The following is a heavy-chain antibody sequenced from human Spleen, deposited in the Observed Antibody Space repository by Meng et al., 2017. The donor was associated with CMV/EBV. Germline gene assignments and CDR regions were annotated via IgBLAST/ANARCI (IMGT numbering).Heavy chain of an antibody. D-gene: IGHD7-27*01. CDR1: GYTFTSYD. Sequence: ASVKVSCKASGYTFTSYDINWVRQATGQGLEWMGWMNPKSGNTGYAQNFQGRVTMTWNTSISTAYMELSSLRPEDTAVYYCARGGANWADYYYYYGMDVRGQGTTVTVSS. V-gene: IGHV1-8*01. CDR2: MNPKSGNT. J-gene: IGHJ6*02. CDR3: ARGGANWADYYYYYGMDV.